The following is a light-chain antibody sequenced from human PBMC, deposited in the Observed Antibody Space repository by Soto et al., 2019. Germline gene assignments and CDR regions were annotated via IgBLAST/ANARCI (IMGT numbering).Light chain of an antibody. CDR1: SGHSSYA. V-gene: IGLV4-69*01. J-gene: IGLJ2*01. Sequence: QPVLTQSPSASASLGASVKLTCTLSSGHSSYAIAWHQQQPEKGPRYLMTLNSDGSHSKGDGIPDRFSGSSSGAERYLTISRLQSEDEADYYCQTWGTGIRVFGGGTKLTVL. CDR3: QTWGTGIRV. CDR2: LNSDGSH.